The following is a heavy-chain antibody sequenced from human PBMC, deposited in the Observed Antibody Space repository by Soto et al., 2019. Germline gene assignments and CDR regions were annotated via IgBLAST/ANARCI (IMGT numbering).Heavy chain of an antibody. V-gene: IGHV2-5*01. D-gene: IGHD6-19*01. CDR1: GFSLSTSGLG. CDR2: IYWNDDK. J-gene: IGHJ4*02. Sequence: QITLKESGPTLVRPTQTLTLTCTFSGFSLSTSGLGVGWIRQPPVKALEWLALIYWNDDKRYSPSLKARLTITKDTSKIQVVLTMTYMDPVDTATYYCAHRPSGWYLFDYWGQGTLVTVSS. CDR3: AHRPSGWYLFDY.